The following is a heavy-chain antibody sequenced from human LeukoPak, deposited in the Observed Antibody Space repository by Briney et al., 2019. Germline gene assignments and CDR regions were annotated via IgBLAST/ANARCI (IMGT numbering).Heavy chain of an antibody. V-gene: IGHV3-74*01. CDR2: INSDGINT. Sequence: GGSLRLSCAASGFTFNTYGMSWVRQAPGKGLVWVSRINSDGINTSYADSVKGRFTISRDNAKNTLNLQMNSLRAEDTAVYYCARDLGQYYDTSDNWFDPWGQGTLVTVSS. D-gene: IGHD3-22*01. J-gene: IGHJ5*02. CDR1: GFTFNTYG. CDR3: ARDLGQYYDTSDNWFDP.